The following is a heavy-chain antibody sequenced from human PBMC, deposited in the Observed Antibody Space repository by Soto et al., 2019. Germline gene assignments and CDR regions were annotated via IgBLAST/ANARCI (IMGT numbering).Heavy chain of an antibody. V-gene: IGHV4-4*02. CDR1: GASITSGHW. CDR2: ISDRGSA. J-gene: IGHJ6*02. D-gene: IGHD3-16*01. Sequence: QVQLQESGPRLVRPSWSLSLTCSVSGASITSGHWWTWVRQSPGKGLEWIGEISDRGSAYSNPSLKSRVSLSVDKSQNQFSLRLTSVTAADTAIYYCTRSTHAMNGGSHYMALDDDLVTGMDVWGPGTTVTVSS. CDR3: TRSTHAMNGGSHYMALDDDLVTGMDV.